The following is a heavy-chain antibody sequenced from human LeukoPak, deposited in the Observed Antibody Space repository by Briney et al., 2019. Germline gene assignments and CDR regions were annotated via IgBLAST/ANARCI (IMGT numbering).Heavy chain of an antibody. J-gene: IGHJ4*02. CDR1: GFTLSSYW. CDR2: IKQDGSEK. V-gene: IGHV3-7*05. D-gene: IGHD6-19*01. CDR3: ARDYPPPPVAGPYYFDY. Sequence: GGSLRLSCVAYGFTLSSYWMSWVRQAPGKGLEWVANIKQDGSEKYYVDSVKGRFTISRDNAKNSLYLHMNSLRAEDTAVYYCARDYPPPPVAGPYYFDYWGQGTLVTVFS.